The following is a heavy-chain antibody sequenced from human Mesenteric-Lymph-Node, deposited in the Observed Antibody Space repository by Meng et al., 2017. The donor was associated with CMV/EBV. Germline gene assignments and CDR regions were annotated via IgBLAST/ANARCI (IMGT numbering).Heavy chain of an antibody. Sequence: QLVQQQAGAALFRASGKLYRNASVYRFPFYGISWRRNAPRQGRERMGWIGSKDSRTNNAQQLQNSVTMITVTSTRKAYTELRSLRSDATAVYYCARGGRRYHDSKGDFNYWGQGTLVTVSS. CDR1: VYRFPFYG. V-gene: IGHV1-18*01. J-gene: IGHJ4*02. CDR2: IGSKDSRT. D-gene: IGHD3-22*01. CDR3: ARGGRRYHDSKGDFNY.